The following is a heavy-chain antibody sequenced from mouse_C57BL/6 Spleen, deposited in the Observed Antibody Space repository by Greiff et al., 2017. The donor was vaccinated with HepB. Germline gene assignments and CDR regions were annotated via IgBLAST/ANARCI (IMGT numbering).Heavy chain of an antibody. CDR1: GYAFSSSW. CDR3: ARGEVTGTSY. Sequence: QVQLQQSGPELVKPGASVKISCKASGYAFSSSWMNWVKQRPGKGLEWIGRIYPGDGDTNYNGKFKGKATLTADKSSSTAYMQLSSLTSEDSAVYFCARGEVTGTSYWGQGTLVTVSA. V-gene: IGHV1-82*01. CDR2: IYPGDGDT. D-gene: IGHD4-1*01. J-gene: IGHJ3*01.